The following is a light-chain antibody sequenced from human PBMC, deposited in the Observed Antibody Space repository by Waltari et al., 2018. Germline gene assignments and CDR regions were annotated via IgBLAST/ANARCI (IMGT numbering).Light chain of an antibody. CDR2: QDS. CDR3: QAWDSSTVAV. Sequence: SYELTQPPSVSVSPGQTASITCSGDKLGAKYACWYQQKPGQSPVLVIYQDSKRPSGIPERFSGSNSGNTATLTISGTQAMDEADYYCQAWDSSTVAVFGTGTKVTVL. V-gene: IGLV3-1*01. J-gene: IGLJ1*01. CDR1: KLGAKY.